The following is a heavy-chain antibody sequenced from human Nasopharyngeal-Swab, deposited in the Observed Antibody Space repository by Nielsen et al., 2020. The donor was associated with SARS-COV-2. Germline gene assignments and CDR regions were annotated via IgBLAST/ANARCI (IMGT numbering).Heavy chain of an antibody. CDR1: GYSFTSYW. J-gene: IGHJ6*03. V-gene: IGHV5-10-1*01. CDR3: ARQIRFLEWLPYYYYYMDV. CDR2: IDPSDSYT. Sequence: GGSLRLSCKGSGYSFTSYWISWVRQMPGKGLEWMGRIDPSDSYTNYSPSFQGHVTISADKSISTAYLQWSSLKASDTAMYYCARQIRFLEWLPYYYYYMDVWGKGTTVTVS. D-gene: IGHD3-3*01.